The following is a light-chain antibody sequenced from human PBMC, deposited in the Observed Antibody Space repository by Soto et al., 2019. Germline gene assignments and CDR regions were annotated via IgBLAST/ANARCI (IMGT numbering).Light chain of an antibody. CDR1: QSVSSSF. V-gene: IGKV3-20*01. CDR2: CAS. Sequence: IGLTKSPGTLSLSPGERATLSCRASQSVSSSFLACYLQKPGQAPGLRIYCASNRDTGIPDRFSGSGSGTDFTLTSSRLEAEDVAVYYRQQSVTPPGAFGQGTKVDIK. J-gene: IGKJ1*01. CDR3: QQSVTPPGA.